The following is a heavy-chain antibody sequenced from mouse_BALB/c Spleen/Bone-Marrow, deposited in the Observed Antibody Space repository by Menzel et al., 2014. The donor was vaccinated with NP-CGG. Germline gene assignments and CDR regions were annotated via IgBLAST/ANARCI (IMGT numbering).Heavy chain of an antibody. CDR3: ARFYGSYSY. D-gene: IGHD1-1*02. V-gene: IGHV3-1*02. CDR1: GYSITSGYS. CDR2: IHYNGNT. Sequence: ESGPDLVKPSQSLSLTCTVTGYSITSGYSWHWIRQLPGNKLEWLGYIHYNGNTDYNPSLRSRISITRDTSKNQFFLQLNSVTTEDTATYYCARFYGSYSYWGQGTTLTVSS. J-gene: IGHJ2*01.